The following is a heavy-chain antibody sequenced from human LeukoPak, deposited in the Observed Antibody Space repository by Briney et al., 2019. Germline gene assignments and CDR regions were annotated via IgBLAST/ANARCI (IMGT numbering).Heavy chain of an antibody. V-gene: IGHV3-64D*09. CDR2: ISDSGGST. D-gene: IGHD2-15*01. Sequence: GGSLRLSCSASGFPFSSYAMHWVRQAPRKGLEYVSAISDSGGSTYYADSVKGRFTISRDNSKNTLYLQMSSLRAEDTAVYFCVRGYSFGPYGMDVWGQGTTVTVSS. J-gene: IGHJ6*02. CDR1: GFPFSSYA. CDR3: VRGYSFGPYGMDV.